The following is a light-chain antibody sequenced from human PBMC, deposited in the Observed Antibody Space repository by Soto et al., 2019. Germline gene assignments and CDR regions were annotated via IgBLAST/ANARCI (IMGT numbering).Light chain of an antibody. CDR1: SGHSSYI. V-gene: IGLV4-60*02. Sequence: QPVLTQSSSASASLGSSVKLTCTLSSGHSSYIIAWHQQQPGKAPRYLMKLEGSGSYNKGSGVPDRFSGSSSGADRYLTISNHQFDDEADYYCETWDSNTVVFGGGTQLTVL. J-gene: IGLJ2*01. CDR3: ETWDSNTVV. CDR2: LEGSGSY.